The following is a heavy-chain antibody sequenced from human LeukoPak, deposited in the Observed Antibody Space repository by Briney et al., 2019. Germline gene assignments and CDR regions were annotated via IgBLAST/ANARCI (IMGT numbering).Heavy chain of an antibody. CDR2: ISTSSSYI. D-gene: IGHD6-13*01. CDR3: ARDKGSLYLSSFDY. Sequence: GGSLRLSCAASGFTYSSYSMNWVRQAPGKGLEWVSFISTSSSYIYYADSVKGRFTISRDNARNSLYLHMNSLRAEDTAVYYCARDKGSLYLSSFDYWGQGTLVTVSS. V-gene: IGHV3-21*01. CDR1: GFTYSSYS. J-gene: IGHJ4*02.